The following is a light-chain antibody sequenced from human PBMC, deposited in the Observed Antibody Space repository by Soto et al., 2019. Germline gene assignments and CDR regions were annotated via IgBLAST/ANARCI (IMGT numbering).Light chain of an antibody. CDR2: KAS. Sequence: DIQMTQSPSTLSASVGDRVTITCRASQSISSWLAWYQQEPGKAPKLLIYKASSLESGVPSRFSGSGSGTEFTLTISSLQPDDFATYYCQQYNSYSSWTFGQGTKVEIK. CDR3: QQYNSYSSWT. V-gene: IGKV1-5*03. J-gene: IGKJ1*01. CDR1: QSISSW.